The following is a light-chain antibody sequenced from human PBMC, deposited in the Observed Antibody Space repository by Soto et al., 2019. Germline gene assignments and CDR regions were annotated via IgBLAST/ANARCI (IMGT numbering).Light chain of an antibody. V-gene: IGKV3-11*01. CDR2: DAS. Sequence: IFLTPSPSTPSLSPGDRATLSRRASQTLSTYVAWYQQKPGQAPRLLIYDASNRATGIPARFSGSGSGADFTLTISSLEPEDFAVYYCQQRYNRPLTFGQGTKVDIK. J-gene: IGKJ1*01. CDR1: QTLSTY. CDR3: QQRYNRPLT.